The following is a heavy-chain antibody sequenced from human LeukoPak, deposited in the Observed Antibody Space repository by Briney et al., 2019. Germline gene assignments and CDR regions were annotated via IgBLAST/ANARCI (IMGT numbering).Heavy chain of an antibody. J-gene: IGHJ5*02. CDR1: GFTFGDYA. CDR3: TSPSIDDFWSGYYTGVEDA. V-gene: IGHV3-49*03. CDR2: IRSKAYGGTT. D-gene: IGHD3-3*01. Sequence: QPGRSLRLSCTASGFTFGDYAMSWSRQAPGKGLEWVGFIRSKAYGGTTEYAASVKGRFTISRDDSKSIAYLQMNSLKTEDTAVYYCTSPSIDDFWSGYYTGVEDAWGQGTLVTVSS.